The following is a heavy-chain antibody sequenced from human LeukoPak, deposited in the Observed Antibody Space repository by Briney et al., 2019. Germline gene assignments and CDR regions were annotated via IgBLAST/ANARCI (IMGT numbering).Heavy chain of an antibody. D-gene: IGHD2-21*02. CDR1: GGSFSGYY. CDR3: ARRLCGGDCYSTFSY. CDR2: INHSGST. J-gene: IGHJ4*02. V-gene: IGHV4-34*01. Sequence: SETLSLTCAVYGGSFSGYYWSWIRQPPGKGLEWIGEINHSGSTNYNPSLKSRVTISVDTSKNQFSLKLSSVTAADTAVYYCARRLCGGDCYSTFSYWGQGTLVTVSS.